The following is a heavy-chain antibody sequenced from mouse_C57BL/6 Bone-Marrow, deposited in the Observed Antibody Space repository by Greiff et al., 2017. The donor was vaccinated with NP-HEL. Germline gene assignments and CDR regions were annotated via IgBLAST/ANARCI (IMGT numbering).Heavy chain of an antibody. J-gene: IGHJ3*01. V-gene: IGHV14-4*01. Sequence: EVQLQQSGAELVRPGASVKLSCTASGFNIKDDYMHWVKQRPEQGLEWIGWIDPENGDTEYASKFQGKATITADTSSNTAYLQLSSLTSEDTAVYYCTTGGYSRFAYWGQGTLVTVSA. D-gene: IGHD2-3*01. CDR3: TTGGYSRFAY. CDR2: IDPENGDT. CDR1: GFNIKDDY.